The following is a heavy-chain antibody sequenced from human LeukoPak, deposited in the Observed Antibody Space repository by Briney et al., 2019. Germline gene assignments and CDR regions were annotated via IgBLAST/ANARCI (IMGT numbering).Heavy chain of an antibody. Sequence: PGGSLRLSCAASGFTFSSYSMNWVRQAPGKGLEWVSYISSSSSTIYYADSVKGRFTISRDNAKNSLYLQMNSLRAEDTAVYYCARDNLGYCSGGSCPTWGQGTLVTVSS. V-gene: IGHV3-48*04. CDR2: ISSSSSTI. CDR1: GFTFSSYS. D-gene: IGHD2-15*01. J-gene: IGHJ5*02. CDR3: ARDNLGYCSGGSCPT.